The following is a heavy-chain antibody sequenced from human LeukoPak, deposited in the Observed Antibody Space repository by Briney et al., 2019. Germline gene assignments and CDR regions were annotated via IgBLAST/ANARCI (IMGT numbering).Heavy chain of an antibody. Sequence: PSETLSLTCTVSGGSISSYYWSWIRQPPGKGLEWIGYIYYSGSTNYNPSLKSRVTISVDTSKNQFSLKLSSVTAADTAVYYCARGCSGGSCSPYFQHWGQGTLVTVSS. CDR1: GGSISSYY. J-gene: IGHJ1*01. D-gene: IGHD2-15*01. V-gene: IGHV4-59*08. CDR2: IYYSGST. CDR3: ARGCSGGSCSPYFQH.